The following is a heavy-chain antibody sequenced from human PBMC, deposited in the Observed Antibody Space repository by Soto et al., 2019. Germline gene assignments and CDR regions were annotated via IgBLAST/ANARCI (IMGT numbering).Heavy chain of an antibody. CDR3: AKMGGGNLTKLFHV. V-gene: IGHV3-23*01. CDR1: GFTFSDFA. Sequence: EVQLLESGGGSVQPGGSLRLSCAASGFTFSDFAMSWVRKAPGKGLEWVSTFTAAGRNTFYADSVKGRLTISRDNSKSTLFGHGKSLRADDTAVYYCAKMGGGNLTKLFHVWGHGTLVTVSS. D-gene: IGHD2-21*01. CDR2: FTAAGRNT. J-gene: IGHJ1*01.